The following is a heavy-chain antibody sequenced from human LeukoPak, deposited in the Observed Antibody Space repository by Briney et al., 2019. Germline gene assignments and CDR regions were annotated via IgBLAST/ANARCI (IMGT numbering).Heavy chain of an antibody. CDR1: GGSFSGYY. V-gene: IGHV4-34*01. CDR3: ARGATLSSYYDYVWGSYRHYFDY. CDR2: INHSGST. Sequence: SETLSLTCAVYGGSFSGYYWSWIRQPPGKGLEWIGEINHSGSTNYNPSLKSRVTISVDTSKNQFSLKLSSVTAADTAVYYSARGATLSSYYDYVWGSYRHYFDYWGQGTLVTVSS. D-gene: IGHD3-16*02. J-gene: IGHJ4*02.